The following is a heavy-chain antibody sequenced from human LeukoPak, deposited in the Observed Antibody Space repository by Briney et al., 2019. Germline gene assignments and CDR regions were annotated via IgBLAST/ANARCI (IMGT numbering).Heavy chain of an antibody. CDR1: GFTFSSYS. CDR3: AKDTFTSVAGEFDY. CDR2: ISWNSGSI. Sequence: SLRLSCAASGFTFSSYSMNWVRQAPGKGLEWVSGISWNSGSIGYADSVKGRFTISRDNAKNSLYLQMNSLRAEDTALYYCAKDTFTSVAGEFDYWGQGTLVTVSS. V-gene: IGHV3-9*01. D-gene: IGHD6-19*01. J-gene: IGHJ4*02.